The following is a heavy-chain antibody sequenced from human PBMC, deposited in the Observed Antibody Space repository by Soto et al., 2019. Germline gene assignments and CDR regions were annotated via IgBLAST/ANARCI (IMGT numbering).Heavy chain of an antibody. CDR1: GGSFRGYY. CDR2: INHSGST. J-gene: IGHJ6*02. Sequence: SETLSLTCDVYGGSFRGYYCSWSRQPPGKGLEWIGEINHSGSTNYNPSLKSRVTISVDTSKNQFSLKLSSVTAADTAVYYCARGLTKETYYDFWSGYYKGPRYYYYYGMDVWGQGTTVTVSS. D-gene: IGHD3-3*01. V-gene: IGHV4-34*01. CDR3: ARGLTKETYYDFWSGYYKGPRYYYYYGMDV.